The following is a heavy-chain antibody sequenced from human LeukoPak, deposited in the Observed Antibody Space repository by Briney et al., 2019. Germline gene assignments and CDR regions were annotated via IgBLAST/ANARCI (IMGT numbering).Heavy chain of an antibody. D-gene: IGHD3-10*01. V-gene: IGHV3-66*01. Sequence: PGGSLRLSCAGSGFTFSKNAMNWVRQAPGKGLEWVSIIYSGGTTYYADSLKGRFTISRDNSKNTVYLQMNSLRAEDTAVYYCARVGRSGTYYNYEYFQHWGQGSLVTVSS. J-gene: IGHJ1*01. CDR3: ARVGRSGTYYNYEYFQH. CDR2: IYSGGTT. CDR1: GFTFSKNA.